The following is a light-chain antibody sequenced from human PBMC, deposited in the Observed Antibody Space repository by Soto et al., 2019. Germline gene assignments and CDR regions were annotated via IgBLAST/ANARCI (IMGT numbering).Light chain of an antibody. CDR3: CSYAGSYTHV. V-gene: IGLV2-11*01. J-gene: IGLJ1*01. Sequence: QSALTHSRSVSGSPGQSVTISCTGTSSDVGGYNFVSWYQQYPGKAPKLIIYDVTKRPSGVPDRFSGSKSGNTASLTISGLQTDDEADYYCCSYAGSYTHVFGTGTKVTVL. CDR2: DVT. CDR1: SSDVGGYNF.